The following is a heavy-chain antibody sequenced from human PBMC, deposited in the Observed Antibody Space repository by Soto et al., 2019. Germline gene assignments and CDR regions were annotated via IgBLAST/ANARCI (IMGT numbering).Heavy chain of an antibody. D-gene: IGHD2-15*01. CDR1: GFTFSNFV. CDR2: ITGSSGNT. V-gene: IGHV3-23*01. Sequence: RRLSCAASGFTFSNFVMSWVRQAPGKGLQWVSRITGSSGNTYYADSVKGRFTISRDNSKNTLYLQMSSLRAEDTAVYYCAKPATYSSGGNCLDYWGQGTLVTVSS. CDR3: AKPATYSSGGNCLDY. J-gene: IGHJ4*02.